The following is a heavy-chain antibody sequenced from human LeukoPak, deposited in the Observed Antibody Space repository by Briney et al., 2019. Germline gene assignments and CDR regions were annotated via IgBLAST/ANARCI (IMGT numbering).Heavy chain of an antibody. Sequence: ASVKVSCKASGYTFTGYYMHWVRQAPGQGLEWMGWINPNSGGTNYAQKFQGRVTMTSDTSISTAYMELSRLRSDDTAVYYCARGRKPPTSCYFAYWGQGTLVTVSS. CDR3: ARGRKPPTSCYFAY. V-gene: IGHV1-2*02. J-gene: IGHJ4*02. CDR2: INPNSGGT. CDR1: GYTFTGYY. D-gene: IGHD2-2*01.